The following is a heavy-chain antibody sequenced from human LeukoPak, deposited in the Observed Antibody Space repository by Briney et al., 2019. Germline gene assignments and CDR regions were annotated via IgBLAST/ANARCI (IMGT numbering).Heavy chain of an antibody. V-gene: IGHV3-23*01. CDR3: AKDDSGSYYPYYYYMDV. D-gene: IGHD1-26*01. CDR1: GFTFSNYG. Sequence: GGTLRLSCAVSGFTFSNYGMSWVRQAPGKGLEWVSTISGSGGRTYYADSVKGRFTISRDNSKNTLYLQMNSLRAEDTAVYYCAKDDSGSYYPYYYYMDVWGKGTTVTISS. CDR2: ISGSGGRT. J-gene: IGHJ6*03.